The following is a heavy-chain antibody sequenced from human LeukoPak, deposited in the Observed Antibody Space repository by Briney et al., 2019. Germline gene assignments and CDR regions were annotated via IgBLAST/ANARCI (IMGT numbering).Heavy chain of an antibody. V-gene: IGHV1-18*01. CDR3: AREEADPTRFKVVSHTFDY. CDR1: GYTFTSDS. Sequence: ASVKVSCKASGYTFTSDSISWVRQAPGQGVEWMGWISAYNGNTNYAQKLQGRVTMTTDTSTSTAYMELRSLRSDDTAVYYCAREEADPTRFKVVSHTFDYWGQRTLVTVSS. D-gene: IGHD6-6*01. CDR2: ISAYNGNT. J-gene: IGHJ4*02.